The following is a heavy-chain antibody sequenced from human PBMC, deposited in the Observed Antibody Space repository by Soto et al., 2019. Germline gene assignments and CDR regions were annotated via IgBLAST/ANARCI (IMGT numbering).Heavy chain of an antibody. CDR1: GFTFSSYA. J-gene: IGHJ4*02. V-gene: IGHV3-23*01. D-gene: IGHD6-13*01. CDR3: ATEHGHSSSWFEFDY. Sequence: EVQLLESGGGLVQPGGSLRLSCAASGFTFSSYAMSWVRQAPGKGLEWVSAISGSGGSTYYADSVKGRFTISRDNSKNTLYLQLNSLRPEDTAVYYCATEHGHSSSWFEFDYWGQGTLVTVSS. CDR2: ISGSGGST.